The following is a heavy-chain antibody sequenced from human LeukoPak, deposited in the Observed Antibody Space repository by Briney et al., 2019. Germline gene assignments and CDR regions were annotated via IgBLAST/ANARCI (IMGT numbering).Heavy chain of an antibody. Sequence: SVKVSCKASGGTFSSYAISWVRQAPGQGLEWMGGIIPIFGTANYAQKFQGRVTITTDESTSTAYMELSSLRSEDTAVYYCARVNAQRYYFDYWGQGTLVTVSS. CDR1: GGTFSSYA. V-gene: IGHV1-69*05. CDR2: IIPIFGTA. J-gene: IGHJ4*02. D-gene: IGHD3-16*01. CDR3: ARVNAQRYYFDY.